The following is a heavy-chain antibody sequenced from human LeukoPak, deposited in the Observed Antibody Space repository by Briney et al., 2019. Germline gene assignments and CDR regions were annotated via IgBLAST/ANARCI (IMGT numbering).Heavy chain of an antibody. CDR3: AREDPQTMVPEGLDV. CDR1: GGSISNYY. D-gene: IGHD4/OR15-4a*01. CDR2: IYFSGTT. J-gene: IGHJ6*02. V-gene: IGHV4-59*01. Sequence: SETLSLTCTVSGGSISNYYWSWLRQPPGKGLECIGYIYFSGTTNINPSLKSRVTISVDMSKNQFSLKLSSVTAADTAVYYCAREDPQTMVPEGLDVWGQGTTVSVSS.